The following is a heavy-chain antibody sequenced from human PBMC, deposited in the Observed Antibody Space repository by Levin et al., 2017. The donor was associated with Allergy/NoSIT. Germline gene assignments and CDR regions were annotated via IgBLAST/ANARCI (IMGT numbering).Heavy chain of an antibody. J-gene: IGHJ4*02. CDR1: GYTFTGYY. V-gene: IGHV1-2*02. CDR2: INPNSGGT. CDR3: ARDKGDGQWLVPDYYFDY. D-gene: IGHD6-19*01. Sequence: GESLKISCKASGYTFTGYYMHWVRQAPGQGLEWMGWINPNSGGTNYAQKFQGRVTMTRDTSISTAYMELSRLRSDDTAVYYCARDKGDGQWLVPDYYFDYWGQGTLVTVSS.